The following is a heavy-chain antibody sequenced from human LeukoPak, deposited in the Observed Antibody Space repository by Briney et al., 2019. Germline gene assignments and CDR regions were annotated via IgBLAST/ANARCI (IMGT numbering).Heavy chain of an antibody. Sequence: SSETLSLTCTVSGASISSYYWSWIRQPPRKGLEWIGYIYYSGSTNYNPSLKSRVTISVDTSKNQFSLKLTSVTAADTAVYYCARDHGGYSYGFPETFDIWGQGTMVTVSS. D-gene: IGHD5-18*01. CDR1: GASISSYY. CDR3: ARDHGGYSYGFPETFDI. CDR2: IYYSGST. J-gene: IGHJ3*02. V-gene: IGHV4-59*01.